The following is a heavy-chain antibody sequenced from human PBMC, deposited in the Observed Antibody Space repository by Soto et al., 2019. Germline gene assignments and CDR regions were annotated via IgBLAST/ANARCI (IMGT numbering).Heavy chain of an antibody. V-gene: IGHV3-23*01. D-gene: IGHD2-15*01. Sequence: GGSLRLSCAASGFTFSSYAMSWVRQAPGKGLEWVSAISGSGGSTYYADSVKGRFTISRDNSKNTLYLQMNSLRAEDTAVYYCAKGGPSQTIVVVVAATFGTHYFDYWGQGTLVTVSS. CDR1: GFTFSSYA. J-gene: IGHJ4*02. CDR2: ISGSGGST. CDR3: AKGGPSQTIVVVVAATFGTHYFDY.